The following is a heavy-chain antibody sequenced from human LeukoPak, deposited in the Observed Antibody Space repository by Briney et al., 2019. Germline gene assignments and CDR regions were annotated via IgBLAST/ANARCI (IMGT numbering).Heavy chain of an antibody. Sequence: GGSLRLSCAASGFTFSSYWMSWVRQAPGKGLEWVSTISGGGGSTYYADSVKGRFTISRDNSKNTLYLQVNSLRAEDTAVYYCAKGGKWDVTPFDYWGQGTLVTVSS. J-gene: IGHJ4*02. CDR3: AKGGKWDVTPFDY. CDR2: ISGGGGST. V-gene: IGHV3-23*01. D-gene: IGHD1-26*01. CDR1: GFTFSSYW.